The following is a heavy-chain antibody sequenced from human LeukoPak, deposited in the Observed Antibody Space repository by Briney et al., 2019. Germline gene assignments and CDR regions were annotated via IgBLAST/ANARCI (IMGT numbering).Heavy chain of an antibody. J-gene: IGHJ4*02. V-gene: IGHV3-7*03. CDR2: IKQDGSEK. CDR1: GFTFSNAW. CDR3: ARGSLHY. Sequence: GGSLRLSCAASGFTFSNAWMSWVRQAPGKGLEWVANIKQDGSEKYYVDSVKGRFTISRDNAKNSLYLQMNSLRAEDTAVYYCARGSLHYWGQGTLVTVSS.